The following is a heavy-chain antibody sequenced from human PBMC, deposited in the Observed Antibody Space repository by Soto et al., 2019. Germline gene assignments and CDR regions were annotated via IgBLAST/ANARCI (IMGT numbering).Heavy chain of an antibody. J-gene: IGHJ4*02. Sequence: QVQRVQSGAELKEPGASVKVSCTASEYTFVNHDINWVRQAPGRGLEWMGWMNPNSGNSGFAQKFQDRVTMTRDTSRDTAYMELRNLRSEDTAVYYCARGWGRWPHEKPGDYWGQGTLVTVS. V-gene: IGHV1-8*01. D-gene: IGHD3-16*01. CDR2: MNPNSGNS. CDR1: EYTFVNHD. CDR3: ARGWGRWPHEKPGDY.